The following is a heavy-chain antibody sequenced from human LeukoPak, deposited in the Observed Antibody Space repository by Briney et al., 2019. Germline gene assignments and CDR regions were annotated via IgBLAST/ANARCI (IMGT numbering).Heavy chain of an antibody. J-gene: IGHJ3*02. CDR2: ISWNSGSI. CDR1: GFTFDDYA. V-gene: IGHV3-9*01. CDR3: ARKVPAADDAFDI. Sequence: GGSLRLSCAASGFTFDDYAMHWVRQAPGKGLEWVSGISWNSGSIGYADSVKGRFTISRDNAKNSLYLQMNSLRAEDTALYYCARKVPAADDAFDIWGQGTMVTVSS. D-gene: IGHD2-2*01.